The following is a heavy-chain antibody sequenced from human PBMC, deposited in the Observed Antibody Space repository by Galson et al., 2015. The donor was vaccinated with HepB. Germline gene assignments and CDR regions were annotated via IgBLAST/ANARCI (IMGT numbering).Heavy chain of an antibody. CDR3: ARGFRSSSGPRHDAFDI. CDR2: IYTSGST. J-gene: IGHJ3*02. V-gene: IGHV4-61*02. CDR1: GGSISSGSYY. D-gene: IGHD3-22*01. Sequence: TLSLTCTVSGGSISSGSYYWSWIRQPAGKGLEWIGRIYTSGSTNYNPSLKSRVTMSVDTSKNQFSLKLSSVTAADTAVYYCARGFRSSSGPRHDAFDIWGQGTMVTVSS.